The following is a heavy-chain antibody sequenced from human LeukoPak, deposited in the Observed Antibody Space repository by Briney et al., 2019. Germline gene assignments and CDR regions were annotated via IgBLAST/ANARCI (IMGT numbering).Heavy chain of an antibody. CDR3: AKGGVAVAGTPYYYYYMDV. Sequence: GGSLRLSCAASGFTFSSYGMHWVRQTPGKGLEWVAFIRYDGSNKYYADSVKGRFTISRDNSKNTLYLQMNGLRAEDTAVYYCAKGGVAVAGTPYYYYYMDVWGKGTTVTVSS. D-gene: IGHD6-19*01. V-gene: IGHV3-30*02. J-gene: IGHJ6*03. CDR1: GFTFSSYG. CDR2: IRYDGSNK.